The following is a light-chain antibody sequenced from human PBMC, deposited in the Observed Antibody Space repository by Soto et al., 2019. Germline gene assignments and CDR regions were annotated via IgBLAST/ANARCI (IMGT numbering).Light chain of an antibody. CDR1: SSDVGGYNY. J-gene: IGLJ1*01. CDR2: DVS. V-gene: IGLV2-11*01. CDR3: CSYAGSYKGYV. Sequence: QSALTQPRSVSGSPGQAVTISCTGTSSDVGGYNYVSWYQQHPGKAPKLMIYDVSKRPSGVPDRFSGSKSGNTASLTIAGLQDEDEADYYCCSYAGSYKGYVFGTGTKVTVL.